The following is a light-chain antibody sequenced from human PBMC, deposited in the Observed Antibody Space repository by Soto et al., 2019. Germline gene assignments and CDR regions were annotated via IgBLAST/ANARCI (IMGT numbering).Light chain of an antibody. CDR1: SSDVGGYNY. CDR2: DVS. CDR3: SSYTSSSTPREVV. Sequence: QSALTQPASVSGSPGQSITISCTGTSSDVGGYNYVSWYQQHPGKAPKLMIYDVSNRPSGVSNRFSGSKSGNTASLTISGLQAEDEADYYCSSYTSSSTPREVVFGGGTKLTVL. V-gene: IGLV2-14*01. J-gene: IGLJ2*01.